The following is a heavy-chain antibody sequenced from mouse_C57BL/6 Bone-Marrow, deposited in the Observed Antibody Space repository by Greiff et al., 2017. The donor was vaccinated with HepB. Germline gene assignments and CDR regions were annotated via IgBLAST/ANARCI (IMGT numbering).Heavy chain of an antibody. J-gene: IGHJ4*01. CDR3: AGGPAYDSNYGYAMDY. V-gene: IGHV14-3*01. Sequence: VQLQQSVAELVRPGASVKLSCTASGFNIKNTYMHWVKQRPEQGLEWIGRIDPANGNTKYAPKFQGKATITADTSSNTAYLQLSSLTSEDTAIYYCAGGPAYDSNYGYAMDYWGQGASVTVSS. CDR1: GFNIKNTY. CDR2: IDPANGNT. D-gene: IGHD2-5*01.